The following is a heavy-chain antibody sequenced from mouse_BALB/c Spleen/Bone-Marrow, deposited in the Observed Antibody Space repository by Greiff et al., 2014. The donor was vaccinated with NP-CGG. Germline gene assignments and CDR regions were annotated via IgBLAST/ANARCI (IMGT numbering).Heavy chain of an antibody. CDR1: GFTFSNYG. Sequence: EVQLVESGRDLVKPGGSLKLSCAAFGFTFSNYGMSWVRQTPDKGLEWVATINSGGRYAFYPDSVKGRFTISRDNAKNTLYLQMSSLKSEDTAMYYCARRSDYDYFDYWGQGTTLTVSS. V-gene: IGHV5-6*01. D-gene: IGHD2-4*01. CDR3: ARRSDYDYFDY. CDR2: INSGGRYA. J-gene: IGHJ2*01.